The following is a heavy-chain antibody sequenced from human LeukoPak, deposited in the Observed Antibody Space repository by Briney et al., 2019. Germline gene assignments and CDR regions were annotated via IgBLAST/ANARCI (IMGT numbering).Heavy chain of an antibody. CDR3: TRIPHPYCSGVHCPCDS. CDR1: GLTFGDYG. V-gene: IGHV3-49*03. CDR2: IRSKTYSGAT. J-gene: IGHJ4*02. D-gene: IGHD2-15*01. Sequence: GGSLRLSCTTSGLTFGDYGMSWFRQAPGKGLEWVSFIRSKTYSGATDYAASVKGRFVISRDDSESIAYLQMNSLKTEDTGVYYCTRIPHPYCSGVHCPCDSRGQGTLVTVSS.